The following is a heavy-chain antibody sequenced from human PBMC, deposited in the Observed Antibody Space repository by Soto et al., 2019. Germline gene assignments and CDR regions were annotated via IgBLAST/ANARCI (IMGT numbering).Heavy chain of an antibody. CDR3: ARDSSGFSGIGDY. Sequence: QVQLVQSGDEVKKPGASVKVSCKASGYTLTSYGVSSVRRAPGQGLERMGWISAYNGNTNYAQKLQGKVTMTTDTSTSTAYMELRSLRDDDTAVYYCARDSSGFSGIGDYWGQGTLVTVSS. CDR1: GYTLTSYG. V-gene: IGHV1-18*01. CDR2: ISAYNGNT. J-gene: IGHJ4*02. D-gene: IGHD1-26*01.